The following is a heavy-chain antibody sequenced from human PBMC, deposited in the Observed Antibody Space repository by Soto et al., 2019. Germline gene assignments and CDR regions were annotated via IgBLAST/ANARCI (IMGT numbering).Heavy chain of an antibody. CDR1: GFTFSSYG. V-gene: IGHV3-30*18. Sequence: PGGSLRLSCAASGFTFSSYGMHWVRQAPGKGLEWVAVISYDGSNKYYADSVKGRFTISRDNSKNTLYLQMNSLRAEDTAVYYCAKDGKQLVQDYYYGMDVWGQGTTVTVSS. CDR2: ISYDGSNK. CDR3: AKDGKQLVQDYYYGMDV. D-gene: IGHD6-6*01. J-gene: IGHJ6*02.